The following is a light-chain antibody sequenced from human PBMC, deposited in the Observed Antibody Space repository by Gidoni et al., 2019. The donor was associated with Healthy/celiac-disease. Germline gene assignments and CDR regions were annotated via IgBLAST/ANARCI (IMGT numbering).Light chain of an antibody. CDR3: QQYGNSPYT. CDR1: QTFASSH. J-gene: IGKJ2*01. V-gene: IGKV3-20*01. Sequence: ELVLTQSPGTLSLSPGDRATLSCRASQTFASSHLAWYQQKPGQAPSLLIYRTSTRATGIPDRFSGSGSGTDFTLTISRLEPEDFAVYYCQQYGNSPYTFGQGTKLAI. CDR2: RTS.